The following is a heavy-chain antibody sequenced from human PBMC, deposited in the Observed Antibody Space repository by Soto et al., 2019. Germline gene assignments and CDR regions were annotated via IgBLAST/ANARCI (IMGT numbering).Heavy chain of an antibody. Sequence: QVQLVQSGAEVKKPGASVKVSCKASGYIFINYYMHWVRQAPGQGLEWMGIINPNGGSTSNSQKFQGRVSLTTDTSTGKVFMELSSLRSEDTAGYYCARALSNYYCYGMDVWGQGTTATVSS. J-gene: IGHJ6*02. CDR2: INPNGGST. V-gene: IGHV1-46*01. D-gene: IGHD3-3*02. CDR3: ARALSNYYCYGMDV. CDR1: GYIFINYY.